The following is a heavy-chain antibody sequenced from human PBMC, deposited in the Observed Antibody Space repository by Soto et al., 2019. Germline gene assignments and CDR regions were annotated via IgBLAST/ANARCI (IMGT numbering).Heavy chain of an antibody. CDR1: GDSINSSHW. J-gene: IGHJ4*02. Sequence: SETLSLTCAVSGDSINSSHWWNWVRQPPGKGLEWIGQISHSGSTNYNPSLTSRVNKSVDKSKNHFPLKLTPVTAADTAVYYCAAGHFGGVPGTDTRLEYWGQGTLVTGSS. D-gene: IGHD3-16*01. V-gene: IGHV4-4*02. CDR3: AAGHFGGVPGTDTRLEY. CDR2: ISHSGST.